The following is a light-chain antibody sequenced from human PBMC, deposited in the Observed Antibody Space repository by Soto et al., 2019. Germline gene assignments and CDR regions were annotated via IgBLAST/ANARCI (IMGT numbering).Light chain of an antibody. CDR3: SSCTSSSTLVV. J-gene: IGLJ1*01. CDR1: SSDVGGYNY. CDR2: DVS. V-gene: IGLV2-14*03. Sequence: QSALTQPASGSGSPGQSITISCTGTSSDVGGYNYVSWYQHHPGKAPKLLIYDVSNRPSGVANRFSGSKSGSTASLTISGLQAEDEADFYCSSCTSSSTLVVFGTGTKLTVL.